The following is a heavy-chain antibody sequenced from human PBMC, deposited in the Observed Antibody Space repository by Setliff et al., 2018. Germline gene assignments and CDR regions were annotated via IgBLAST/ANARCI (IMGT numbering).Heavy chain of an antibody. Sequence: ASVKVSCKASGYMFKSHGINWMRQAPGQGFEWMGWIHAGSSNTLYSQRFQDRITISRDTSATTVQMELSSLRSDDTAVYYCARMSTSGPHYDYWGQGTLVTVSS. J-gene: IGHJ4*02. CDR3: ARMSTSGPHYDY. CDR2: IHAGSSNT. D-gene: IGHD2-8*02. CDR1: GYMFKSHG. V-gene: IGHV1-3*01.